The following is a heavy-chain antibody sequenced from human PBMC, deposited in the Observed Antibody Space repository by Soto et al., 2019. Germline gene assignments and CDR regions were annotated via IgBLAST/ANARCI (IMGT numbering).Heavy chain of an antibody. V-gene: IGHV1-2*02. CDR1: GCTFSNYY. CDR2: ITPDNGDT. J-gene: IGHJ4*02. D-gene: IGHD3-10*01. CDR3: ARDSGVRRAKYYFDF. Sequence: ASVKVSCKASGCTFSNYYLHWVRQVSGQGLEWMGWITPDNGDTNYAQNFQGRVTMTTDTSTKTAYMELSSLRSDDTAVYYCARDSGVRRAKYYFDFWGQGTLVTVSS.